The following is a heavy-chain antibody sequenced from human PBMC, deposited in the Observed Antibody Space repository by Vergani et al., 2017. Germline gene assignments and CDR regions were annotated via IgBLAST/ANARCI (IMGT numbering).Heavy chain of an antibody. Sequence: QLQLQESGPGLVKPSETLSLICTVSGGSISSSSNYWGWIRQPPGKGLEWIGSFYYSGSTNYNPSLKSRVTISVDTSKNQFSLKLSSVTAADTAVYYCARGRYGSWSMKFDYWGQGTLVTVSS. J-gene: IGHJ4*02. CDR1: GGSISSSSNY. V-gene: IGHV4-39*07. D-gene: IGHD2-15*01. CDR2: FYYSGST. CDR3: ARGRYGSWSMKFDY.